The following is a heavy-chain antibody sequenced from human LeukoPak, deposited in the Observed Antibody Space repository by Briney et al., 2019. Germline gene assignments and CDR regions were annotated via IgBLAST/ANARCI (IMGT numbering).Heavy chain of an antibody. D-gene: IGHD6-13*01. CDR1: GYSISSGYY. CDR3: AREAVGSSWNDY. Sequence: SETLSLTYTVPGYSISSGYYWGWIRQPPGKGLEWIGSIYHSGSTYYNPSLKSRVTISVDTSKNQFSLKLSSVTAADTAVYYCAREAVGSSWNDYWGQGTLVTVSS. V-gene: IGHV4-38-2*02. J-gene: IGHJ4*02. CDR2: IYHSGST.